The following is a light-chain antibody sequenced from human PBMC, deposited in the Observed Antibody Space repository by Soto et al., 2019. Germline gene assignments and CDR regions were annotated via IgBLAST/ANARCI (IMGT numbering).Light chain of an antibody. CDR1: QSVSSSY. CDR2: GAS. Sequence: EIVFTQSPGTLSVSPGERATLSCRASQSVSSSYLAWYQQKPGQAPRLLIYGASSRATGIPDRFSGSGSGTDFTLTISRLEPEDFAVYYCQQRSNWPPITFGQGTRLEIK. J-gene: IGKJ5*01. V-gene: IGKV3D-20*02. CDR3: QQRSNWPPIT.